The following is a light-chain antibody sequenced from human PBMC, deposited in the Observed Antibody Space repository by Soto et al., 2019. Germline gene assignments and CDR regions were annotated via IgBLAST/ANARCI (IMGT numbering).Light chain of an antibody. J-gene: IGLJ1*01. CDR2: DNT. CDR3: QSYDSSLSRDV. CDR1: SSNIGAGID. V-gene: IGLV1-40*01. Sequence: QSVLTQPPSVSGAPGQGIAISCTGASSNIGAGIDVHWYQQLPGTAPKLLIYDNTNRPSGVPDRFSGSKSGTSASLAITGLQAEDEADYYCQSYDSSLSRDVFGTGTKVTVL.